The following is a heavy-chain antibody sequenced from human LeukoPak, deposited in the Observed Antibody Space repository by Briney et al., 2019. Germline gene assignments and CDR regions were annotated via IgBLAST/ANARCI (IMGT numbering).Heavy chain of an antibody. J-gene: IGHJ4*02. CDR1: GFTFGDYA. CDR3: TRRIAAAGNVHFDY. D-gene: IGHD6-13*01. V-gene: IGHV3-49*04. Sequence: GSLRLSCTASGFTFGDYAMSWVRQAPGKGLEWVGFIRSKAYGGTTEYAASVKGRFTISRDDSKSIAYLQMNSLKTEDTAVYYCTRRIAAAGNVHFDYWGQGTLVTVSS. CDR2: IRSKAYGGTT.